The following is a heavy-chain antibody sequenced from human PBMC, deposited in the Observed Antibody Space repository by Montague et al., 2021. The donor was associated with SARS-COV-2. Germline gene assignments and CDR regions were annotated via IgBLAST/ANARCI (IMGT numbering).Heavy chain of an antibody. CDR3: ARDGGINSRPRPHTFHY. CDR1: GDSVSSNSAA. V-gene: IGHV6-1*01. D-gene: IGHD3-10*01. J-gene: IGHJ4*02. CDR2: TYYRSKWYN. Sequence: CAISGDSVSSNSAAWNWIRQSPSRGLEWLGRTYYRSKWYNDYAVSVKGRITINPDTSKNQFSLQLNSVTPEDTAVYYCARDGGINSRPRPHTFHYWGQGTLVTVSS.